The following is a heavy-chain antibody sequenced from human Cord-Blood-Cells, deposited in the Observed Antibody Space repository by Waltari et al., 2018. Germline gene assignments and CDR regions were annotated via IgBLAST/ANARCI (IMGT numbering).Heavy chain of an antibody. CDR2: IYSGGST. CDR1: GFTVSSNY. J-gene: IGHJ3*02. CDR3: ARGSSELRDAFDI. V-gene: IGHV3-66*01. Sequence: EVQLVESGGGLVQPGGSPRLSCAASGFTVSSNYMSWVRQAPGKGLGWVSVIYSGGSTYYADSVKGRFTISRDNSKNTLYLQMNSLRAEDTAVYYCARGSSELRDAFDIWGQGTMVTVSS. D-gene: IGHD1-7*01.